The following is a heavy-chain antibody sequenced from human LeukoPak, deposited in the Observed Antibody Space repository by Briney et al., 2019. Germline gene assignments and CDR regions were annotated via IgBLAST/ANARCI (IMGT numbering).Heavy chain of an antibody. CDR3: ARVSSTSWDDWFDP. D-gene: IGHD2-2*01. V-gene: IGHV3-21*01. Sequence: KTGGSLRLSCAASGFTFSSYSMNWVRQAPGKGLEWVSSISSSSSYIYYADSVKGRFTISRGNAKNSLYLQMNSLRAEDTAVYYCARVSSTSWDDWFDPWGQGTLVTVSS. J-gene: IGHJ5*02. CDR2: ISSSSSYI. CDR1: GFTFSSYS.